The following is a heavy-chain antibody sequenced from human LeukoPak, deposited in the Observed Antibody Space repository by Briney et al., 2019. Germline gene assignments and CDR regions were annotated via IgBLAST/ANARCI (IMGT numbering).Heavy chain of an antibody. V-gene: IGHV3-23*01. CDR3: ARGSTYYDSSGQVPFDY. D-gene: IGHD3-22*01. CDR2: ISSSGGST. J-gene: IGHJ4*02. CDR1: GFTFSSSA. Sequence: GGSLRLSCAASGFTFSSSAMSWVRQVPGKGLEWVSGISSSGGSTNYADSVKGRFTISRDNAKNSLYLQMNSLRAEDTAVYYCARGSTYYDSSGQVPFDYWGQGTLVTVSS.